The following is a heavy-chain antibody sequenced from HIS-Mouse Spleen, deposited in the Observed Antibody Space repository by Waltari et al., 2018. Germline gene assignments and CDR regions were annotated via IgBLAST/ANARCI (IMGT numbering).Heavy chain of an antibody. CDR3: AREIPYSSSWYDWYFDL. J-gene: IGHJ2*01. D-gene: IGHD6-13*01. Sequence: QLQLQETRPGLVMPSATLSPPCTVSGGSITSSSYYCGWSRQPPGKGLEWIGSIYYSGRTYYNPSLKSRVTISVDTSKNQFSLKLSSVTAADTAVYYCAREIPYSSSWYDWYFDLWGRGTLVTVSS. CDR1: GGSITSSSYY. CDR2: IYYSGRT. V-gene: IGHV4-39*07.